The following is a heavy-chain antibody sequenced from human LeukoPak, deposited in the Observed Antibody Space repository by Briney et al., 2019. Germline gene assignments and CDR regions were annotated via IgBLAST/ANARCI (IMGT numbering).Heavy chain of an antibody. CDR1: EFTFSDAW. CDR2: IKNRFNGETT. J-gene: IGHJ4*02. V-gene: IGHV3-15*01. Sequence: PGGSLRLSCAASEFTFSDAWMNWVRQAPGKGLEWVGRIKNRFNGETTDYAAPVKGRFTISRDDSKKTLYLQMNSLKADDTAVYFCTTVTVCTGSSCPGAFDHWGQGTLVTVSS. CDR3: TTVTVCTGSSCPGAFDH. D-gene: IGHD2-8*02.